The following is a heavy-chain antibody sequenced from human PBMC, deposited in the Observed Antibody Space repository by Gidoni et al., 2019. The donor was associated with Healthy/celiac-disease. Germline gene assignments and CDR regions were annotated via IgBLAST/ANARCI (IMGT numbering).Heavy chain of an antibody. Sequence: QVQLQESGPGLVKPSETLSLTCTVSGGSISSYYWSWIRQPAGKGLEWIGRIYTSGSTSYNPSLKSRVTMSVDTSKNQFSLKLSSVTAADTAVYYCARLRGGTSTRTPNQYNWFDPWGQGTLVTVSS. J-gene: IGHJ5*02. V-gene: IGHV4-4*07. CDR1: GGSISSYY. CDR2: IYTSGST. CDR3: ARLRGGTSTRTPNQYNWFDP. D-gene: IGHD1-26*01.